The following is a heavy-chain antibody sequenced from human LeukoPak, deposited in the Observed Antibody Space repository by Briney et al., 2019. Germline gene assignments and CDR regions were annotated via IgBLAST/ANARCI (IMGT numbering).Heavy chain of an antibody. CDR1: GFTFSSYA. V-gene: IGHV3-30*04. Sequence: GGSLRLSCAASGFTFSSYAMHWVRQAPGKGLEWVAVISYDGSNKYYADSVKGRFTISRDNSKNTLYLQMNSLRAEDTAVYYCAKVPLEFLLYFWFDPWGQGTLVTVSS. CDR3: AKVPLEFLLYFWFDP. D-gene: IGHD3-3*01. J-gene: IGHJ5*02. CDR2: ISYDGSNK.